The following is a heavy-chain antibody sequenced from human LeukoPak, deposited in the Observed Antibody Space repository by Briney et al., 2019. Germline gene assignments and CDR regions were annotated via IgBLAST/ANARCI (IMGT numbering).Heavy chain of an antibody. CDR1: GFTFGSYW. CDR3: ARDHYGGNSYGNWFDP. J-gene: IGHJ5*02. V-gene: IGHV3-7*01. Sequence: GGSLRLSCAASGFTFGSYWMSWVRQAPGKGLEWVANIKQDGSEKYYVDSVKGRFTISRDNAKNSLYLQMNSLRAEDTAVYYCARDHYGGNSYGNWFDPWGQGTLVTVSS. CDR2: IKQDGSEK. D-gene: IGHD4-23*01.